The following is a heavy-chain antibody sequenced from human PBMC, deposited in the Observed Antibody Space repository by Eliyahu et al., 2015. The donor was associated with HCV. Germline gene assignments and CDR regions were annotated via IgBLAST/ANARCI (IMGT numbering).Heavy chain of an antibody. Sequence: QVQLVQSGAEVKKPGASVKVSCKASGYTFTGXNMHWVRQAPGQGLEWMGWINPNSGGTNYAQKFQGWVTMTRDTSITTAYMELSRLRSDDTAVYYCARAEYDYVWGSYRLYYFDHWGQGTLVTVSS. V-gene: IGHV1-2*04. J-gene: IGHJ4*02. CDR1: GYTFTGXN. D-gene: IGHD3-16*02. CDR3: ARAEYDYVWGSYRLYYFDH. CDR2: INPNSGGT.